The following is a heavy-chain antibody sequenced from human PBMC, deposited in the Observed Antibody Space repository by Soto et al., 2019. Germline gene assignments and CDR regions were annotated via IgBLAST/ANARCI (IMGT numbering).Heavy chain of an antibody. CDR3: ARAVTWGLDV. CDR2: ISRSSTGI. CDR1: GFTFSMYS. J-gene: IGHJ6*02. Sequence: EVQLVEPGGGLVQPGGSLRLSCAASGFTFSMYSMSWVRQAPGKGLEWVSYISRSSTGIHYADSVKGRFTISRDDATNSMHLQMNSLRDGDTAVYYCARAVTWGLDVWGQGTTVSISS. D-gene: IGHD3-10*01. V-gene: IGHV3-48*02.